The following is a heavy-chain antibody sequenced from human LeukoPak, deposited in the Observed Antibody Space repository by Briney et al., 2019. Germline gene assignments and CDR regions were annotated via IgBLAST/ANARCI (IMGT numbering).Heavy chain of an antibody. J-gene: IGHJ4*02. CDR1: GGSFSGYY. CDR2: INHSGGT. Sequence: SETLSLTCAVSGGSFSGYYWSWIRQPPGKGLEWIGEINHSGGTNYNPSLKSRVTISVDTSKNQFSLKLSSVTAADTAVYYCARGPEWLVLGYWGQGTLVTVSS. V-gene: IGHV4-34*01. CDR3: ARGPEWLVLGY. D-gene: IGHD6-19*01.